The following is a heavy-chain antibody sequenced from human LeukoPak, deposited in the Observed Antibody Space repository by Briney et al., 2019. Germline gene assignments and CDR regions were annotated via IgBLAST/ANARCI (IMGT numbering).Heavy chain of an antibody. J-gene: IGHJ4*02. Sequence: GGSLRLSCAASGFTVSSNYMSWVRQAPGKGLEWVSVIYSGGSTYYADSVKGRFTISRDNSKNTLYLQMNSLRAEDTAVYYCARVLHAYLQSSPLNYWGQGTLVTVSS. CDR2: IYSGGST. V-gene: IGHV3-66*01. CDR1: GFTVSSNY. CDR3: ARVLHAYLQSSPLNY. D-gene: IGHD4-11*01.